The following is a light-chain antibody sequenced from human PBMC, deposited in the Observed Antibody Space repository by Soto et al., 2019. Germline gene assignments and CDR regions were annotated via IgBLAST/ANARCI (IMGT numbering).Light chain of an antibody. CDR3: QQYGSSPWT. J-gene: IGKJ1*01. V-gene: IGKV3-20*01. CDR2: DAS. Sequence: EIVLTQSPGTLSLSPGERATLSCRASQSVSANYLAWYQQEPGQAPRLLIYDASSSATGIPDRFSGSGSGTDFTLTISRLEPEDFAVYYCQQYGSSPWTFGQGTKVDIK. CDR1: QSVSANY.